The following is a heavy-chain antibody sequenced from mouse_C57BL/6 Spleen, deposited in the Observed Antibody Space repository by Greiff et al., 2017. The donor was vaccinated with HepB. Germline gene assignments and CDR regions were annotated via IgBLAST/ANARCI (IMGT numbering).Heavy chain of an antibody. CDR2: IDPNSGST. Sequence: QVQLQQPGAELVKPGASVKLSCKASGYTFTSYWMHWVKQRPVQGLEWIGMIDPNSGSTNYNEKFKSKATLTVDKSSSTAYMQRSSLTSEGSAVYYCARSMVTTWGGYFDYWGQGTTLTVSS. J-gene: IGHJ2*01. V-gene: IGHV1-64*01. D-gene: IGHD2-2*01. CDR3: ARSMVTTWGGYFDY. CDR1: GYTFTSYW.